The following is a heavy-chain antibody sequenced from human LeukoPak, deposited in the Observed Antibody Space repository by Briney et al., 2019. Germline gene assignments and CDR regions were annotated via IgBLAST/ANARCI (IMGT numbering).Heavy chain of an antibody. J-gene: IGHJ3*02. CDR1: GGSISSGGYY. V-gene: IGHV4-31*03. D-gene: IGHD2-15*01. CDR2: IYYSGST. CDR3: ASRVVVRDAFDI. Sequence: PSETLSLTCTVSGGSISSGGYYWSWIRQHPGTGLEWIGYIYYSGSTYYNPSLKSRVTISVDTSKNQFSLKLSSVTAADTAVYYCASRVVVRDAFDIWGQGTMVTVSS.